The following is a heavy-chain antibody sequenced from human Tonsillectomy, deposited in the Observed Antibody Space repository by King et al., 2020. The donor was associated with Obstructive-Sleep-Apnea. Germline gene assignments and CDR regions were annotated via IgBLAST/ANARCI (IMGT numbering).Heavy chain of an antibody. CDR3: ARQYSSSLYYFDY. CDR1: GFTFSSYS. J-gene: IGHJ4*02. D-gene: IGHD6-6*01. Sequence: VQLVESGGGLVQPGGSLRLSCAASGFTFSSYSMNWVRQAPGKGLEWVSYISSSSSTIYYADSVKGRFTISRDNAKNSLYLQMNSLRAEDTAVYYCARQYSSSLYYFDYWGQATLVTVSS. V-gene: IGHV3-48*04. CDR2: ISSSSSTI.